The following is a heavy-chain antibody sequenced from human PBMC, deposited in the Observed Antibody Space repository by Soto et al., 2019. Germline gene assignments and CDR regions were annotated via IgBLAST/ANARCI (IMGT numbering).Heavy chain of an antibody. CDR1: GGTFSSYA. CDR3: ARARGSIAACREPGPGGVDP. D-gene: IGHD6-6*01. J-gene: IGHJ5*02. V-gene: IGHV1-69*12. CDR2: IIPIFGTA. Sequence: QVQLVQSGAEVKKPGSSVKVSCKASGGTFSSYAISWVRQAPGQGLEWMGGIIPIFGTANYAQKFQGRVTITADESTSKXYXERSRRRIEDAAVNYCARARGSIAACREPGPGGVDPWGQGTLVTAAS.